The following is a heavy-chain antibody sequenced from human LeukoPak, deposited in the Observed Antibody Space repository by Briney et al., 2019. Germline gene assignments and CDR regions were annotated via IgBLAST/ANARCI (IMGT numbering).Heavy chain of an antibody. D-gene: IGHD4-17*01. J-gene: IGHJ3*02. V-gene: IGHV1-24*01. CDR2: FDPEDGET. Sequence: GASVKVSCKVSGYTLTELSMHWVRQAPGKGLEWMGGFDPEDGETIYAQNFQGTVSITRDTSASTAYMELSSLRSEDTAVYYCARETSVTQNDAFDIWGQGTMVTVSS. CDR1: GYTLTELS. CDR3: ARETSVTQNDAFDI.